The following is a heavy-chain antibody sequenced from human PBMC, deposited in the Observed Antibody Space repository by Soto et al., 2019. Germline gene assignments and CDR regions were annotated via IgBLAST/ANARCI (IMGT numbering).Heavy chain of an antibody. CDR3: ARDLALLEPHNWFDP. J-gene: IGHJ5*02. V-gene: IGHV1-3*05. CDR2: INAGNGNT. D-gene: IGHD1-1*01. Sequence: QVQLVQSGAEEKKPGASVKVSCKASGYTFTSYAMHWVRQAPGQRLEWMGWINAGNGNTKYSQKFQGRVTITRDTSASTAYMELSSLSSDDTAVYYCARDLALLEPHNWFDPWGQGTLVTVSS. CDR1: GYTFTSYA.